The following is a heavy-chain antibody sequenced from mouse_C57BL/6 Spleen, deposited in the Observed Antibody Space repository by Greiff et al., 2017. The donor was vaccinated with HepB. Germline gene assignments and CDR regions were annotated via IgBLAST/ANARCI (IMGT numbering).Heavy chain of an antibody. D-gene: IGHD1-1*01. J-gene: IGHJ1*03. V-gene: IGHV14-4*01. CDR2: IDPENGDT. CDR1: GFNIKDDY. Sequence: DVKLQESGAELVRPGASVKLSCTASGFNIKDDYMHWVKQRPEQGLEWIGWIDPENGDTEYASKFQGKATITADTSSNTAYLQLSSLTSEDTAVYYCTTWTTGYFDVWGTGTTVTVSS. CDR3: TTWTTGYFDV.